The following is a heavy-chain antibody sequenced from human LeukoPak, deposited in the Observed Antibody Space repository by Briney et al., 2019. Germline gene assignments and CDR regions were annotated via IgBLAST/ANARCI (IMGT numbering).Heavy chain of an antibody. D-gene: IGHD1-26*01. CDR3: AKPSGSGVDY. CDR1: GFTFGTHD. V-gene: IGHV3-30*02. CDR2: IRYDGSHE. Sequence: GGSLRLSCGASGFTFGTHDMHWVRQAPGKGLEWVAFIRYDGSHEYYADSVKGRFTISRDNSKNTLYLQMNSVRSEDTALYYCAKPSGSGVDYWGQGTRVTVSS. J-gene: IGHJ4*01.